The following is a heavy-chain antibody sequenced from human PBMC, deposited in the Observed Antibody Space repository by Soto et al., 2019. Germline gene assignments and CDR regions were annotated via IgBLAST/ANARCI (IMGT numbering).Heavy chain of an antibody. CDR1: GFSGSTSGVG. CDR2: VYWDDDK. D-gene: IGHD6-25*01. J-gene: IGHJ4*02. Sequence: QITLKESGPTLVKLTQTLTLTCTFSGFSGSTSGVGVCWIRQPPGQALEWLALVYWDDDKRYTPSLKSRLTSAKDTSKNRMVHTMTNMHPVDTATYYCAHTSYTSGVYFDYSGQGTMVTASS. V-gene: IGHV2-5*02. CDR3: AHTSYTSGVYFDY.